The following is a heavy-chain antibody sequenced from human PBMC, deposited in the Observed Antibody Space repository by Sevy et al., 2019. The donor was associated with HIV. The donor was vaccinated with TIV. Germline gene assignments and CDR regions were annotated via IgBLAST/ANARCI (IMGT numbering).Heavy chain of an antibody. CDR2: ISAYNGNT. J-gene: IGHJ4*02. V-gene: IGHV1-18*01. D-gene: IGHD4-17*01. CDR1: GYTFTSYG. CDR3: ARVLLATVVTPSCLDY. Sequence: ASVKVSCKASGYTFTSYGISWVRQAPGQGLEWMGWISAYNGNTNYAQKLQGRVTMTTDTSTSTAYMELRSLGSDDTAVYYCARVLLATVVTPSCLDYWGQGTLVTVSS.